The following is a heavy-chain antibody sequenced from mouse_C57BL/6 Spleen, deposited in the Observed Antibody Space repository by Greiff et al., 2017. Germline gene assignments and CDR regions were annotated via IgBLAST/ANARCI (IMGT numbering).Heavy chain of an antibody. CDR3: AITTVVAYYFDY. Sequence: VQLQQPGAELVRPGSSVKLSCKASGYTFTSYWMHWVKQRPIQGLEWIGNIDPSDSETHYNQKFKDKATLTVDKSSSTAYMQLGSLTSEDSAVYYCAITTVVAYYFDYWGQGTTRTVST. J-gene: IGHJ2*01. V-gene: IGHV1-52*01. D-gene: IGHD1-1*01. CDR1: GYTFTSYW. CDR2: IDPSDSET.